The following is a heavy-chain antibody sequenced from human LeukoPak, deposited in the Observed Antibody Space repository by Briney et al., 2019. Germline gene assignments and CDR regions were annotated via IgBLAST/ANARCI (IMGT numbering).Heavy chain of an antibody. CDR3: AREARNYVWGSYRPYYFDY. Sequence: PGGSLRLSCAASGFTFSDYYMSWIRQAPGKGLEWVSYISSSGSTIYYADSVKGRFTISRDNAKNSLYLQMNSLRAEDTAVYYCAREARNYVWGSYRPYYFDYWGQGTRVTVA. D-gene: IGHD3-16*02. CDR2: ISSSGSTI. CDR1: GFTFSDYY. J-gene: IGHJ4*02. V-gene: IGHV3-11*01.